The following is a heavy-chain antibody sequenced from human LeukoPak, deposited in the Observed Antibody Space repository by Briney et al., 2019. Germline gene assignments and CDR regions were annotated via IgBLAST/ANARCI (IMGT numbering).Heavy chain of an antibody. CDR3: ARAMPGMDV. V-gene: IGHV3-64*01. CDR1: GFTFSDFA. Sequence: GGSLRLSCVASGFTFSDFAMSWVRRAPGKGLESVSSVSSDGTATYYSSSVSGRFTISRDNSKSTLYLQMASLRPEDTAVYYCARAMPGMDVWGQGTTVTVSS. J-gene: IGHJ6*02. D-gene: IGHD2-2*01. CDR2: VSSDGTAT.